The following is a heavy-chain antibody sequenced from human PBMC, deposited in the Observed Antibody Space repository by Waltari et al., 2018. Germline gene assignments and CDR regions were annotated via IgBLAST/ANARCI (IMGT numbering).Heavy chain of an antibody. CDR1: GGTFSSYA. D-gene: IGHD5-18*01. J-gene: IGHJ4*02. CDR3: ARDPGRGYSSPGY. V-gene: IGHV1-69*04. Sequence: QVQLVQSGAEVKKPGSSVKVSCKASGGTFSSYAISWVRQAPGQGLEWMGRIIPILGIANYAQKFKGRVTITADESTSTAYMELSSLRSEDTAVYYCARDPGRGYSSPGYWGQGTLVTVSS. CDR2: IIPILGIA.